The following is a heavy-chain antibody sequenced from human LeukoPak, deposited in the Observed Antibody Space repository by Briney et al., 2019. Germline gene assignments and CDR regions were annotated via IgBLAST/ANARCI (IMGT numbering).Heavy chain of an antibody. V-gene: IGHV3-49*04. D-gene: IGHD3-22*01. CDR2: IRSKAYGGTT. Sequence: PGGSLRLSCAASGFAFISYSINWVRQAPGKGLEWVGFIRSKAYGGTTEYAASVKGRFTISRDDSKSIAYLQMNSLKTEDTAVYYCTRSTPYYYDSSGYYQNFVYWGQGTLVTVSS. CDR3: TRSTPYYYDSSGYYQNFVY. CDR1: GFAFISYS. J-gene: IGHJ4*02.